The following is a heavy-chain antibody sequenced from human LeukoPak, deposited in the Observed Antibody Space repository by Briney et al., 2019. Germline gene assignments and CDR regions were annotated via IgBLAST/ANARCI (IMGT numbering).Heavy chain of an antibody. CDR1: GGSISNYY. V-gene: IGHV4-59*12. Sequence: KPSETLSLTCTVSGGSISNYYWSWIRQPPGKGLGWIGYIYYSGSTNYNPSLKSRVTISVDTSKNQFSLKLSSVTAADTAVYYCAKSTYYYDTFVNAFDFWGQGTVVTVSS. J-gene: IGHJ3*01. CDR2: IYYSGST. CDR3: AKSTYYYDTFVNAFDF. D-gene: IGHD3-22*01.